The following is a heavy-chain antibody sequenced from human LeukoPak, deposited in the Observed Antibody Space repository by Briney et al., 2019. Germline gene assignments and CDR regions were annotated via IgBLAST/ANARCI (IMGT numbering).Heavy chain of an antibody. J-gene: IGHJ6*03. V-gene: IGHV3-7*01. Sequence: GGSLRLSCAASGFTFSSYWMSWVRQAPGKGLEWVANIKKDGSEKYYVDSVKGRFTISRDNAKKSLYLQMNSLRAEDAAVYYCTRVEETATTAAIIRKYSYYYYYMDVWGKGNTVTVSS. CDR3: TRVEETATTAAIIRKYSYYYYYMDV. CDR1: GFTFSSYW. D-gene: IGHD4-11*01. CDR2: IKKDGSEK.